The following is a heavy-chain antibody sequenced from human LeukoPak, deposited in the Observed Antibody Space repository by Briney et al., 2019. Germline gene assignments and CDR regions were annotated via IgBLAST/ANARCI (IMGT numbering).Heavy chain of an antibody. D-gene: IGHD6-13*01. Sequence: GASMKVSCKVSGYTLTELSMHWVRQAPGKGLEWMGGFDPEDGETIYAQKFQGRVTMTEDTSTDTAYMELSSLRSEDTAVYYCATPVERVAAAGTAFDIWGQGTMVTVSS. J-gene: IGHJ3*02. CDR3: ATPVERVAAAGTAFDI. CDR2: FDPEDGET. CDR1: GYTLTELS. V-gene: IGHV1-24*01.